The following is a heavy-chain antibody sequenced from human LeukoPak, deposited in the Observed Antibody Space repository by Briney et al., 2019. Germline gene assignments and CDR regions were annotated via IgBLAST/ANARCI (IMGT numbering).Heavy chain of an antibody. J-gene: IGHJ4*02. D-gene: IGHD2-15*01. CDR3: ARDPGRGGSFYDY. CDR2: INTNSGGT. Sequence: ASVTVSCKASGYTFTGYCMHWMRQAPRQGMEWMGWINTNSGGTKYAQKFQGRVNMTSDTSISTAYMELSRLRSDDTAVYYCARDPGRGGSFYDYWGQGTLVTVSS. V-gene: IGHV1-2*02. CDR1: GYTFTGYC.